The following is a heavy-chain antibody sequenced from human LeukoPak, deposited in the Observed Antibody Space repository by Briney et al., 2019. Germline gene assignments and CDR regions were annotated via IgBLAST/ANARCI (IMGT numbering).Heavy chain of an antibody. J-gene: IGHJ6*02. CDR1: GFTVSSNY. V-gene: IGHV3-66*01. CDR2: IYSGGST. D-gene: IGHD3-16*01. CDR3: ARDGGLRLNYWYYGMDV. Sequence: QPGGSLRLSCAASGFTVSSNYMSWVRQAPGKGLEWVSVIYSGGSTYYADSVKGRFTISRDNSKNTLYLQMNSLRAEDTAVYYCARDGGLRLNYWYYGMDVWGQGTTVTVSS.